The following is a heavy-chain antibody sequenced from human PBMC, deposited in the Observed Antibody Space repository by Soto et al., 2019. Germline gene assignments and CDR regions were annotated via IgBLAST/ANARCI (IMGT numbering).Heavy chain of an antibody. Sequence: QVQLVESGGGVVQPGRSLRLSCAASGFTFSSYAMHWVRQAPGKGLEWVAVISYDGSNKYYADSVKGRFTISRDNSKNTLYLQMNSLRDEDTAVYYCARQLYDFWSGYQDYWGQGTLVTVSS. CDR3: ARQLYDFWSGYQDY. CDR1: GFTFSSYA. V-gene: IGHV3-30-3*01. D-gene: IGHD3-3*01. CDR2: ISYDGSNK. J-gene: IGHJ4*02.